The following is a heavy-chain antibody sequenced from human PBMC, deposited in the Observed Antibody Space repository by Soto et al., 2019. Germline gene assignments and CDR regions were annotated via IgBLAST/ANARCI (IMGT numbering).Heavy chain of an antibody. V-gene: IGHV1-18*01. CDR3: ARDPYDILTGRGVFDI. J-gene: IGHJ3*02. Sequence: ASVKVSCKASGYTFTSYGISWVRQAPGQGLEWMGWISAYNGNTNYAQKLQGRVTMTTDTSTSTAYMELRSLRSDDTAVYYCARDPYDILTGRGVFDIWGQGTMVTVSS. CDR2: ISAYNGNT. CDR1: GYTFTSYG. D-gene: IGHD3-9*01.